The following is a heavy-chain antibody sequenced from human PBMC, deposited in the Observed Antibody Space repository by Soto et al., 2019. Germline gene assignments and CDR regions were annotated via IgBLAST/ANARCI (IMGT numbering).Heavy chain of an antibody. CDR3: AKDRGDTPMVPAKFYGMDV. J-gene: IGHJ6*02. D-gene: IGHD5-18*01. CDR1: GGSISSGGSY. V-gene: IGHV4-31*03. Sequence: QVQLQESGPGLVKHSQTLSLTCTVSGGSISSGGSYWSWIRQHPGKGLQWIGYIYYSGTTYYNPSLESRLTRSVATSKNQFFLRLTSVTAADTAVYYCAKDRGDTPMVPAKFYGMDVWGQGTTVTVSS. CDR2: IYYSGTT.